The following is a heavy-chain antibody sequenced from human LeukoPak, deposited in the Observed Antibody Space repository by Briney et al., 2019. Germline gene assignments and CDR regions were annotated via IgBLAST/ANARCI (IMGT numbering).Heavy chain of an antibody. Sequence: SETLSLTCAVYGGSFSGYYWSWIRQPPGKGLEWIGEINHSGSTNYNPSLKSPVTIPVDTPNNQFSPNLSSVTAADTAVYYCARGPSHETMVVTPGSLYYYYMDVWGKGTTVTVSS. CDR2: INHSGST. V-gene: IGHV4-34*01. D-gene: IGHD4-23*01. J-gene: IGHJ6*03. CDR3: ARGPSHETMVVTPGSLYYYYMDV. CDR1: GGSFSGYY.